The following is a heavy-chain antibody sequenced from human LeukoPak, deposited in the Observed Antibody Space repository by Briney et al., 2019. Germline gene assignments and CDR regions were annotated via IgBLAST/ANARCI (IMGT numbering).Heavy chain of an antibody. Sequence: ASVKVSCKASGGTFSSYAISWVRQAPGQGLEWMGWISAYNGNTNYAQKLQGRVTMTTDTSTSTAYMELSSLRSEDTAVYYCARAAAVAEPFDYWGQGTLVTVSS. V-gene: IGHV1-18*01. CDR1: GGTFSSYA. CDR2: ISAYNGNT. CDR3: ARAAAVAEPFDY. D-gene: IGHD6-19*01. J-gene: IGHJ4*02.